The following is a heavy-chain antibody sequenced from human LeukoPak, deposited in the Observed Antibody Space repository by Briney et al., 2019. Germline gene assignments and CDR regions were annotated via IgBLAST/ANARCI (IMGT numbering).Heavy chain of an antibody. CDR1: GYSINSGYY. CDR2: IYNGGII. Sequence: SETLSLTCTVAGYSINSGYYWGWIRQPAGKGLEWIGRIYNGGIITYNPSLKTRVTMSIDTSNNQFSLRLRFVTAADTAVYYCARDQSLLPPYYYYYMDVWGKGTTVTISS. J-gene: IGHJ6*03. CDR3: ARDQSLLPPYYYYYMDV. V-gene: IGHV4-4*07. D-gene: IGHD2-15*01.